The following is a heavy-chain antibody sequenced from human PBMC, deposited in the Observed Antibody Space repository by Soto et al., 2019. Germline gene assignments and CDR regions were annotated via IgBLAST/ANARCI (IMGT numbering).Heavy chain of an antibody. Sequence: PGGSLRLSCAASGFTFSSAWMSWVRQAPGKGLEWVGRIKSKTDGGTTDYAAPVKGRFTISRDDSKNTLYLQMNSLKTEDTAVYYCTTDLWTRYSSTIQDYWGQGTLVTVSS. CDR1: GFTFSSAW. CDR2: IKSKTDGGTT. V-gene: IGHV3-15*01. J-gene: IGHJ4*02. D-gene: IGHD6-13*01. CDR3: TTDLWTRYSSTIQDY.